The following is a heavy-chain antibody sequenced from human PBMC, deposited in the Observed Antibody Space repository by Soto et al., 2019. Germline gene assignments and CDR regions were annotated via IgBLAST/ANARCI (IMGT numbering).Heavy chain of an antibody. CDR3: ARGVVDIVATIVWFDP. CDR2: INHSGST. Sequence: SETLSLTCAVEGGSCGGYYWSWIRQPPGKGLEWIGEINHSGSTNYNPSLKSRVTISVDTSKNQFSLKLSSVTAADTAVYYCARGVVDIVATIVWFDPWGQGTLVTVSS. D-gene: IGHD5-12*01. CDR1: GGSCGGYY. J-gene: IGHJ5*02. V-gene: IGHV4-34*01.